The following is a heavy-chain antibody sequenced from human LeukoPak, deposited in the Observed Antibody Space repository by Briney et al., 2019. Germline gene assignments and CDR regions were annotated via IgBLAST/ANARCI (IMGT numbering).Heavy chain of an antibody. CDR1: GGSLRNYY. J-gene: IGHJ3*02. CDR2: IHHSGST. Sequence: SETLSLTCAVYGGSLRNYYWSWIRQPPAKGLEWIGEIHHSGSTTYNPSLKSRVTISIDTSKNQFSLKLSSVTAADTALYYCARGRDFWSGYYRNAFDIWGQGTMVTVSS. V-gene: IGHV4-34*01. D-gene: IGHD3-3*01. CDR3: ARGRDFWSGYYRNAFDI.